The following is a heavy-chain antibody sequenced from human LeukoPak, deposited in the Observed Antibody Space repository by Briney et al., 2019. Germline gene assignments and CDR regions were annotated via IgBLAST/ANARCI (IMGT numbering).Heavy chain of an antibody. CDR2: IIPIFGTA. V-gene: IGHV1-69*05. J-gene: IGHJ4*02. Sequence: ASVKVSCKASGGTFSSYAISWVRQAPGQGLEWMGRIIPIFGTANYAQKFQGRVTITTDESTSTAYMELSSLRSEDTAVYYCERARTYYYDSSGYPSYYFDYWGQGTLVTVSS. CDR3: ERARTYYYDSSGYPSYYFDY. D-gene: IGHD3-22*01. CDR1: GGTFSSYA.